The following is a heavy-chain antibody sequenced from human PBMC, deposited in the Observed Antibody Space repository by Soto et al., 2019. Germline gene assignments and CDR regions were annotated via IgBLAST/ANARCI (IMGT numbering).Heavy chain of an antibody. Sequence: ASVKVSCKTAGYTFTSYAMHWVRQAPGQRLEWMGWINAGNGNAEYSQKFQGRVTFTRDTSASTAYMELSSLRSEDTVVYYCARRDSNSGAFDYWGQGTLVTVSS. J-gene: IGHJ4*02. CDR2: INAGNGNA. CDR3: ARRDSNSGAFDY. V-gene: IGHV1-3*01. CDR1: GYTFTSYA. D-gene: IGHD6-6*01.